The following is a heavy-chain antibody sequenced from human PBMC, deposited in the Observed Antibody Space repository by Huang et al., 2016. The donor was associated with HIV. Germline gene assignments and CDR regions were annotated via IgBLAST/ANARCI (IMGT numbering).Heavy chain of an antibody. CDR1: GYTFNGYW. Sequence: EVQLVQSGAVVKKPGESLKISCKGSGYTFNGYWIGWVRQMPGKGLEWMGITYPGDSDTTYIPSFQGQVTISADKSISTAYLQWSGLKASDTAMYYCARQGVGDFVVEPTGLGAFDIWGQGTMVTVSS. J-gene: IGHJ3*02. V-gene: IGHV5-51*01. CDR3: ARQGVGDFVVEPTGLGAFDI. CDR2: TYPGDSDT. D-gene: IGHD2-2*01.